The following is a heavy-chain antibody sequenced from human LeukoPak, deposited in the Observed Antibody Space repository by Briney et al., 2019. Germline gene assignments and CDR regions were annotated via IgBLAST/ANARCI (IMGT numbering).Heavy chain of an antibody. D-gene: IGHD6-19*01. CDR1: GFTFSGSA. J-gene: IGHJ4*02. V-gene: IGHV3-73*01. Sequence: GGSLRLSCAASGFTFSGSAMHWVRQASGKGLAWVGRIRSKANSYATAYAASVKGRFTISRDDSKNTAYLQMNSLKTEDTAVYYCTSPAVAGIGAGDYWGQGTLVTVSS. CDR3: TSPAVAGIGAGDY. CDR2: IRSKANSYAT.